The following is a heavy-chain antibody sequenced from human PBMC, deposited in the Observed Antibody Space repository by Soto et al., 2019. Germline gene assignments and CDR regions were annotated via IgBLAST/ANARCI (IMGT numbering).Heavy chain of an antibody. CDR1: GFTFSSYW. Sequence: PGGSLRLSCAVSGFTFSSYWMSWVRQAPGKGLEWVANMNQDGSEKYYVDSVKGRFTISRDNAKNSLYLQMNSLRAEDTAIYYCGPDGGFILGAVDWGQGTLATVSS. D-gene: IGHD3-3*01. CDR3: GPDGGFILGAVD. J-gene: IGHJ1*01. CDR2: MNQDGSEK. V-gene: IGHV3-7*01.